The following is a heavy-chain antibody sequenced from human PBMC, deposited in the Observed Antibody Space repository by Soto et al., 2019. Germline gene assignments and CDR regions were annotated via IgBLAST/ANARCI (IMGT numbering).Heavy chain of an antibody. J-gene: IGHJ6*02. D-gene: IGHD5-12*01. CDR3: ASPRDGYIPSRGYYYYGMDV. CDR1: GGTFSSYA. V-gene: IGHV1-69*06. Sequence: SVKVSCKASGGTFSSYAISWVRQAPGQGLEWMGGIIPIFGTANYAQKFQGRVTITADKSTSTAYMELSSLRSEDTAVYYCASPRDGYIPSRGYYYYGMDVWGQGTTVTVSS. CDR2: IIPIFGTA.